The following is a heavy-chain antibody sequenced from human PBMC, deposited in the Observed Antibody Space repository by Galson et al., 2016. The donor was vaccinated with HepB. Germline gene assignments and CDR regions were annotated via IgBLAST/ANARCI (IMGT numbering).Heavy chain of an antibody. J-gene: IGHJ3*02. CDR2: ISGSGYNT. CDR1: GFTFSSYA. CDR3: AKSQPGYSSGWYTLPVDAFDI. Sequence: SLRLSCAASGFTFSSYAMSWVRQAPGKGLEWVSTISGSGYNTYYADSVKGRFTISRDNSKNTLYLQMNSLRAEDTAGYYCAKSQPGYSSGWYTLPVDAFDIWGRGTMVTVSS. D-gene: IGHD6-19*01. V-gene: IGHV3-23*01.